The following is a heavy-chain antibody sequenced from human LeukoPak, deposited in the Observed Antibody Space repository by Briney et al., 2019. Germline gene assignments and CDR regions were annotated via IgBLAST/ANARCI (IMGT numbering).Heavy chain of an antibody. CDR1: GGTFSSYA. Sequence: ASVKVSCKASGGTFSSYAISWVRQAPGQGLEWMGGIIPIFGTANYAQKLQGRVTMTTDTSTSTAYMELRSLRSDDTAVYYCARTYYYDSSGYLGPWGQGTLVTVSS. CDR3: ARTYYYDSSGYLGP. V-gene: IGHV1-69*05. J-gene: IGHJ5*02. D-gene: IGHD3-22*01. CDR2: IIPIFGTA.